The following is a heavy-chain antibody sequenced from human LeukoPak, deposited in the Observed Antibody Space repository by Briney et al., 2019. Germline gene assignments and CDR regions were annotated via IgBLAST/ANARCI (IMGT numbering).Heavy chain of an antibody. D-gene: IGHD3-22*01. CDR1: GYTFTSYY. V-gene: IGHV1-46*01. CDR3: ARVSDGSGYIPYYFDY. Sequence: ASVKVSCKASGYTFTSYYMHWVRQAPGQGLEWMGIINPSGGSTSYAQKFQGRVTMTRDTSTSTVYMELSSLRSEDTAVYYCARVSDGSGYIPYYFDYWGQGTLVTVSS. CDR2: INPSGGST. J-gene: IGHJ4*02.